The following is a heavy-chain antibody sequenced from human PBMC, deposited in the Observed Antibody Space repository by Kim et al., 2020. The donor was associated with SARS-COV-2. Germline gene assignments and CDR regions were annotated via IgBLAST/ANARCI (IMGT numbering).Heavy chain of an antibody. Sequence: GGSLRLSCAASGFTFSDYYMSWIRQAPGKGLEWVSYISSSGSTIYYADSVKGRFTISRDNAKNSLYLQMNSLRAEDTAVYYCARDLYPIAVAGTNYYYYYGMDVWGQWTTVTVSS. V-gene: IGHV3-11*04. J-gene: IGHJ6*02. D-gene: IGHD6-19*01. CDR1: GFTFSDYY. CDR3: ARDLYPIAVAGTNYYYYYGMDV. CDR2: ISSSGSTI.